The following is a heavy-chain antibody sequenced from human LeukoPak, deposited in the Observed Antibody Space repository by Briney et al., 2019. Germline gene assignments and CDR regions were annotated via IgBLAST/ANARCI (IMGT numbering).Heavy chain of an antibody. D-gene: IGHD6-19*01. Sequence: SDPPTLTCTLSGRPNSSGGYPWTWIRQPAGKGLEWIGHIHTSGSTNYNPSLKSRVTISVDTSKNPFSLELYSVTAADTAVYYCARDPHVAVAGYDYWGRGNLVTVSS. CDR1: GRPNSSGGYP. CDR2: IHTSGST. V-gene: IGHV4-61*09. J-gene: IGHJ4*02. CDR3: ARDPHVAVAGYDY.